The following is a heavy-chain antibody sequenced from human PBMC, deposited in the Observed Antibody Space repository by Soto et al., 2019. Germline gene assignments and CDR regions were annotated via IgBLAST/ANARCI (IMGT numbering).Heavy chain of an antibody. CDR1: NGSISGHY. CDR3: ARADTKTSIWRPFHNS. J-gene: IGHJ4*02. CDR2: IYYSGSA. Sequence: QVQLQESGPGLVKPSETLSLTCIVSNGSISGHYWSWIRQPPGKGLEWIGYIYYSGSATYNPSLRSRVNISLDTSKNQFSLKLNSVTATDTAIYYCARADTKTSIWRPFHNSWGPGTLVTVSS. V-gene: IGHV4-59*08. D-gene: IGHD3-3*01.